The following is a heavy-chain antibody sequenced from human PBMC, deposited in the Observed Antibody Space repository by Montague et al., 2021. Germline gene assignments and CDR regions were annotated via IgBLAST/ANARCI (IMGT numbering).Heavy chain of an antibody. Sequence: SETLSLTCTVSGGAISSFYWHWIRHSPGKGLEWIGEIYYNGNTKYDPSLKSRVTMSVDTSKNQFSLRLSSVTVADTAVYYCAGEWGAFDSWGQGTLVTVSS. CDR2: IYYNGNT. J-gene: IGHJ4*02. V-gene: IGHV4-59*01. CDR1: GGAISSFY. CDR3: AGEWGAFDS. D-gene: IGHD3-16*01.